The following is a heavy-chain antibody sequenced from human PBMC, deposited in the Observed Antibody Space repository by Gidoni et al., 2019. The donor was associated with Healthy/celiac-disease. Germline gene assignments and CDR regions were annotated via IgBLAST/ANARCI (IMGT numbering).Heavy chain of an antibody. CDR1: GGSISSGRYY. Sequence: QVQLQESGPGLVKPSQTLSLTCTVSGGSISSGRYYWSWIRQPAGKGLEWIGRIYTSGSTNYNPSLKSRVTISVDTSKNQFSLKLSSVTAADTAVYYCARDHSSSWYNWFDPWGQGTLVTVSS. D-gene: IGHD6-13*01. CDR3: ARDHSSSWYNWFDP. CDR2: IYTSGST. V-gene: IGHV4-61*02. J-gene: IGHJ5*02.